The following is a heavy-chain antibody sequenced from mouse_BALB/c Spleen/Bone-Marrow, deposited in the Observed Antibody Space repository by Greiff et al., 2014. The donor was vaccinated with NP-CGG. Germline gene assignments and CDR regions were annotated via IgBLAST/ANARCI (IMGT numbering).Heavy chain of an antibody. J-gene: IGHJ3*01. Sequence: VQLQQSGAELVRPGTSVKVSCKASGYAFTNYLIEWVKQRPGQGLEWIGVINPGSGGTNYNEKFKGKATLTADKYSSTAYMQLSSLTSDDSAVYFCARRDYSFAYWGQGTLVTVSA. CDR2: INPGSGGT. CDR3: ARRDYSFAY. D-gene: IGHD2-13*01. CDR1: GYAFTNYL. V-gene: IGHV1-54*01.